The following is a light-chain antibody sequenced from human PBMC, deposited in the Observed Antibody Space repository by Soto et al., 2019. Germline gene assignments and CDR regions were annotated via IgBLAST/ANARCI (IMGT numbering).Light chain of an antibody. J-gene: IGKJ2*01. CDR3: QHRSNWPTT. V-gene: IGKV3-11*01. Sequence: IVLTQSPAILSLSPGERATLSCRASQSVNNYLAWYQQKAGQAPRLLIYEGSKRATGIPARFSGSGSGTDFTLTISSLEPEDFAVYYCQHRSNWPTTFGQGTKVEIK. CDR1: QSVNNY. CDR2: EGS.